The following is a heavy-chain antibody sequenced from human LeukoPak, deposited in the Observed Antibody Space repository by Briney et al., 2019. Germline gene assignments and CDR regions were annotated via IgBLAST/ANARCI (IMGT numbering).Heavy chain of an antibody. Sequence: PGGSLRLSCAASGFTFSSYGMRWVRQAPGKGLEWVAVIWYDGSNKYYADSVKGRFTISRGNSKNTLFLQMNSLRAEDTAVYYCTTDYGYVWGSYRLGYWGQGTLVTVSS. D-gene: IGHD3-16*02. J-gene: IGHJ4*02. V-gene: IGHV3-33*01. CDR2: IWYDGSNK. CDR1: GFTFSSYG. CDR3: TTDYGYVWGSYRLGY.